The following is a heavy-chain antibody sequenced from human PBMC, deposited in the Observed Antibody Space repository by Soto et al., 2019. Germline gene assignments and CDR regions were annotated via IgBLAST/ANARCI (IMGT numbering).Heavy chain of an antibody. CDR3: ARQSTFGGVIVLDAFDI. D-gene: IGHD3-16*02. Sequence: SETLSLTCTVSGGSISSYYWSWIRQPPGKGLEWIGYIYYSGSTNYNPSLKSRVTISVDTSKNQFSLKLSSVTAADTAVYYCARQSTFGGVIVLDAFDIWGQGTMVTVSS. J-gene: IGHJ3*02. CDR1: GGSISSYY. V-gene: IGHV4-59*08. CDR2: IYYSGST.